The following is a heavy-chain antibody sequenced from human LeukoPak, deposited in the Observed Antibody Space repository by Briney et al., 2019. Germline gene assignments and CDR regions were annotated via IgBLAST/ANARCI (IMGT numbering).Heavy chain of an antibody. Sequence: SQTLSLTCTVSGGSISSGGYYWSWIRQHPGKGLEWIGYIYYSGSTYYNPSLKSRVTISVDTPKNQFSLKLSSVTAADTAVYYCARESGVRGVIAGPWFDPWGQGTLVTVSS. CDR2: IYYSGST. D-gene: IGHD3-10*01. CDR1: GGSISSGGYY. CDR3: ARESGVRGVIAGPWFDP. V-gene: IGHV4-31*03. J-gene: IGHJ5*02.